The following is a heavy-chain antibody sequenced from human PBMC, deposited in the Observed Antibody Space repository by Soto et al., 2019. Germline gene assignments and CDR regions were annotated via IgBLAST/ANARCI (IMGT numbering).Heavy chain of an antibody. J-gene: IGHJ6*02. CDR1: GFTFSSYA. Sequence: PGGSLRLSCAASGFTFSSYAMSWVRQAPGKGLEWVSAISGSGGSTYYADSVKGRFTISRDNSKNTLYLQMNSLRAEDTAVYYCAKGVDIVVVPAAPGYYYYGMDVWGQGTTVTVSS. CDR2: ISGSGGST. D-gene: IGHD2-2*01. CDR3: AKGVDIVVVPAAPGYYYYGMDV. V-gene: IGHV3-23*01.